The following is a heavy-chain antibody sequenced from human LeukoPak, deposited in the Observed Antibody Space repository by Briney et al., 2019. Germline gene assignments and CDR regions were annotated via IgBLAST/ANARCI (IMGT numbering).Heavy chain of an antibody. V-gene: IGHV3-48*03. Sequence: PGGSLRLSYAASGFTFISYEMNWVRQAPGKGLEWVSYISSSSTTIYYADSVKGRFTISRDNAKNSLYLQMNSLRAEDTAVYYCAKDSHSSGYYPWYFDYWGQGTLVTVSS. J-gene: IGHJ4*02. CDR1: GFTFISYE. D-gene: IGHD3-22*01. CDR2: ISSSSTTI. CDR3: AKDSHSSGYYPWYFDY.